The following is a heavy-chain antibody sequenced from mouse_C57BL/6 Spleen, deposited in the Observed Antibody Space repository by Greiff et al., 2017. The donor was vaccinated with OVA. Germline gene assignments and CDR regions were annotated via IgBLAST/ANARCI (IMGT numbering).Heavy chain of an antibody. Sequence: VKLQQPGAELVRPGSSVKLSCKASGYTFTSYWMHWVKQRPIQGLEWIGNIDPSDSETHYNQKFKDKATLTVDKSSSTAYMQLSSLTSEDSAVYYCARGETYYSNLYYFDYWGQGTTLTVSS. CDR3: ARGETYYSNLYYFDY. CDR1: GYTFTSYW. V-gene: IGHV1-52*01. D-gene: IGHD2-5*01. CDR2: IDPSDSET. J-gene: IGHJ2*01.